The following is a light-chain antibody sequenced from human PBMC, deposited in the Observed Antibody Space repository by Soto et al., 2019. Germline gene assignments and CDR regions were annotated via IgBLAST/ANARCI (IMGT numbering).Light chain of an antibody. Sequence: DIQMPQSPSTLSGSVGDRVTITCRSSQTISSWLAWYQQKPGKAPKLLIYKASTLKSGVPSRFSGSGSGTEFTLTIRSLQPDDFATYYCQHYNSYSEAFGQGTKEELK. J-gene: IGKJ1*01. CDR3: QHYNSYSEA. V-gene: IGKV1-5*03. CDR1: QTISSW. CDR2: KAS.